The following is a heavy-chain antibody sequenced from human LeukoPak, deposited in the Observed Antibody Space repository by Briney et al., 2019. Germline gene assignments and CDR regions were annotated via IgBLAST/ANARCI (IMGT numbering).Heavy chain of an antibody. CDR1: GYTFTSYD. CDR2: MNPNSGNT. D-gene: IGHD6-13*01. J-gene: IGHJ4*02. V-gene: IGHV1-8*01. CDR3: ARARTYSIAAAIGY. Sequence: ASVNVSFKASGYTFTSYDINWVRQATGQGLEWMGWMNPNSGNTGYAQKFQGRVTMTRNTSISTAYMELSSLRSEDTAVYYCARARTYSIAAAIGYWGQGTLVTVSS.